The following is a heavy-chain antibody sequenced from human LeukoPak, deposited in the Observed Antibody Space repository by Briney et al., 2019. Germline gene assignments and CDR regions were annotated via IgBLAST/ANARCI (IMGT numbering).Heavy chain of an antibody. V-gene: IGHV3-48*03. J-gene: IGHJ6*02. CDR1: GFTFSSYE. Sequence: GGSLRLSCAASGFTFSSYEMNWVRQAPGKGLEWVSYISRSGSTIYYADSVKGRFTISRDNAKNSLYLQMNSLRAEDTAVYYCARRYSSGWSYYYYYGMDVWGQGTTVTVSS. D-gene: IGHD6-19*01. CDR3: ARRYSSGWSYYYYYGMDV. CDR2: ISRSGSTI.